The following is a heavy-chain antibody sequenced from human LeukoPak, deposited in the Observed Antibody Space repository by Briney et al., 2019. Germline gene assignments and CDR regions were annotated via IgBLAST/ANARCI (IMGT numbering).Heavy chain of an antibody. D-gene: IGHD2-2*01. CDR3: AKWKIVVVPAAYGDAFDI. V-gene: IGHV3-23*01. J-gene: IGHJ3*02. Sequence: PGGSLRLSCAASGFTFSSYAMSWVRQAPGKGLEWVSAISGSGGSTYYADSVKGRFTISRDNSKNTLYLQMNSLRAEDTAVYYCAKWKIVVVPAAYGDAFDIWGQGTMVTVSS. CDR1: GFTFSSYA. CDR2: ISGSGGST.